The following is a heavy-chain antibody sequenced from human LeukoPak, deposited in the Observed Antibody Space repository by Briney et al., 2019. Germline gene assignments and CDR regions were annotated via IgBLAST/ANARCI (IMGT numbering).Heavy chain of an antibody. CDR1: GGSISSGGYY. V-gene: IGHV4-31*03. J-gene: IGHJ5*02. CDR3: ARYCSSTNCRWFDP. Sequence: PSETLSLTCTVSGGSISSGGYYRTWIRQHPGKGLEWIGYIYYGGNTYYNPSLKSRVTISVDTSKNQFSLNLTSVTAADTAVYYCARYCSSTNCRWFDPWGQGTLVTVSS. CDR2: IYYGGNT. D-gene: IGHD2-2*01.